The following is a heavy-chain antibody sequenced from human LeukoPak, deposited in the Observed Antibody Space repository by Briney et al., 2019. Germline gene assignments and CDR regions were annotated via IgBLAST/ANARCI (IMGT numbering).Heavy chain of an antibody. D-gene: IGHD1-26*01. Sequence: GGSLRLSCTASGFTFSSYWMSWVRQAPGKGLGWVANIKQDGSEKYYVDSVKGRFTISRDNAKNSLYLQMNSLRAEDTAVYYCARDVGATAVDYWGQGTLVTVSS. V-gene: IGHV3-7*01. J-gene: IGHJ4*02. CDR1: GFTFSSYW. CDR2: IKQDGSEK. CDR3: ARDVGATAVDY.